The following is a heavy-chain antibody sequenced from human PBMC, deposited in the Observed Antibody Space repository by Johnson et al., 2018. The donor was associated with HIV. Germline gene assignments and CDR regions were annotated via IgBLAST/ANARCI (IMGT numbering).Heavy chain of an antibody. CDR3: SRPWWASSSPDSFDL. Sequence: VQLVESGGGLVQPGGSLRLSCAASGFTFTSYAMSWVRQAPGKGLEWVSGISGSGGSTNYADSVKGRFTISRDNSKNTRYLQMNSMRAEDPAVYDCSRPWWASSSPDSFDLWGQGTMVTVSS. CDR2: ISGSGGST. J-gene: IGHJ3*01. CDR1: GFTFTSYA. V-gene: IGHV3-23*04. D-gene: IGHD6-13*01.